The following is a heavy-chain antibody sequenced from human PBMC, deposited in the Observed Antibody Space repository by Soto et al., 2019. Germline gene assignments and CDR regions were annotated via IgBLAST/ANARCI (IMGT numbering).Heavy chain of an antibody. CDR3: ARDSSSWYRYYYGMDV. CDR1: GFTFSSYA. J-gene: IGHJ6*02. Sequence: QVQLVESGGGVVQPGRSLRLSCAASGFTFSSYAMHWVRQAPGKGLEWVAVISYDGSNKYYADSVKGRFTISRDNSKNTLYLHMNSLRAEDTAVYYCARDSSSWYRYYYGMDVWGQGTTVTVSS. CDR2: ISYDGSNK. D-gene: IGHD6-13*01. V-gene: IGHV3-30-3*01.